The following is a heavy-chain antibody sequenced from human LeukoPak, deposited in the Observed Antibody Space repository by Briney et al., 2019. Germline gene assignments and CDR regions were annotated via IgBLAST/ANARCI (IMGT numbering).Heavy chain of an antibody. CDR3: ARDYGDYQYYFDY. V-gene: IGHV3-7*03. CDR1: EFIFSNYW. J-gene: IGHJ4*02. CDR2: IKQDGSDK. Sequence: PGGSLRLSCAASEFIFSNYWMIWVRQSPGKGLEWVANIKQDGSDKYYVDSVKGRFIISRDNAKNSLYLQMNSLRAEDTALYYCARDYGDYQYYFDYWGQGTLITVSS. D-gene: IGHD4-17*01.